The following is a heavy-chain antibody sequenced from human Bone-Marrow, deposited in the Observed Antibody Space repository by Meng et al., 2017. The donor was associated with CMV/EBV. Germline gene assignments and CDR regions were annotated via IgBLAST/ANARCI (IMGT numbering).Heavy chain of an antibody. V-gene: IGHV1-18*01. CDR3: ARDPDCSSTNCYTSSYGMDV. CDR2: ISAYNGNT. Sequence: ASVKVSCKASGYTVSSYGISWVRQAPGQGLEWMGWISAYNGNTNFAQKLQGRVTMTTDTSTSTAYLELRSLRSDDTAVYYCARDPDCSSTNCYTSSYGMDVWGQGTTVTVSS. CDR1: GYTVSSYG. J-gene: IGHJ6*02. D-gene: IGHD2-2*02.